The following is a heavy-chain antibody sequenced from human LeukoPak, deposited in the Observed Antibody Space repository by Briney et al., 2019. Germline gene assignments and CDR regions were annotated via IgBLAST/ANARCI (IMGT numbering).Heavy chain of an antibody. D-gene: IGHD2-2*01. CDR1: GGSISSSSYY. J-gene: IGHJ3*02. CDR2: MYYSGST. Sequence: SETLPLTCTVSGGSISSSSYYWGWIRQPPGKGLEWIGSMYYSGSTYYNPSLKSRVTISVDTSKNQFSLKLSSVTAADTAVYYCARPYCSSTSCYGAYDAFDIWGQGTMVTVSS. CDR3: ARPYCSSTSCYGAYDAFDI. V-gene: IGHV4-39*01.